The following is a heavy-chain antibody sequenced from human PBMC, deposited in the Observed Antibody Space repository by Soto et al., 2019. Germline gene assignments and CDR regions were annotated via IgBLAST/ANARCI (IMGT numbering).Heavy chain of an antibody. Sequence: GESLKISCKGSGYSFTSYWIGWVRQMPGKGLEWMGIIYPGDSDTRYSPSFQGQVTISADKSISTAYLQWSSLKASDTAMYYCARLDPFGYSGYDLYYYYGMDVWGQGTTVTVS. CDR3: ARLDPFGYSGYDLYYYYGMDV. D-gene: IGHD5-12*01. V-gene: IGHV5-51*01. CDR1: GYSFTSYW. J-gene: IGHJ6*02. CDR2: IYPGDSDT.